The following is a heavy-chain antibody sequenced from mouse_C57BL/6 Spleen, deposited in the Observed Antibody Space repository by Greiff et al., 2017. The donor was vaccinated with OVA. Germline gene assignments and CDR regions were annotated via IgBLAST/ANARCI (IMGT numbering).Heavy chain of an antibody. Sequence: EVHLVESGGGLVKPGGSLKLSCAASGFTFSSYTMSWVRQTPEKRLEWVATISGGGGNTYYPDSVKGRFTISRDNAKNTLYLQMSSLRSEDTALYYCARQNYGSSPWFAYWGQGTLVTVSA. D-gene: IGHD1-1*01. V-gene: IGHV5-9*01. J-gene: IGHJ3*01. CDR1: GFTFSSYT. CDR3: ARQNYGSSPWFAY. CDR2: ISGGGGNT.